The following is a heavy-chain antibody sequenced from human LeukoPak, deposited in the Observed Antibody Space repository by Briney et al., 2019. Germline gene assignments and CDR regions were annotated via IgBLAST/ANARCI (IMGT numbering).Heavy chain of an antibody. Sequence: ASVKVSCKASGYTFTGYYIHWVRQAPGQGLEWMGWINPNSGGTNYAQKFQGRVTMTRDTSISTAYMELSRLRSDDTAVYYCARDVGPLIYSSGWNVDYWGQGTLVTVSS. CDR3: ARDVGPLIYSSGWNVDY. CDR2: INPNSGGT. V-gene: IGHV1-2*02. J-gene: IGHJ4*02. CDR1: GYTFTGYY. D-gene: IGHD6-19*01.